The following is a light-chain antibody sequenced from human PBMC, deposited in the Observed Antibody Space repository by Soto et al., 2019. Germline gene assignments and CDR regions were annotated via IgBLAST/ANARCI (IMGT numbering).Light chain of an antibody. Sequence: EIVLTQSPGTLSFSPGERATLSCRASQSVSSSYLAWYQQKPGQAPRLLIYGASSRATGIPDRFSGSGSGTDFTLTISRLEPEDFAVYYCQQYGSPRTLGQGTKVDIK. V-gene: IGKV3-20*01. CDR1: QSVSSSY. CDR2: GAS. J-gene: IGKJ1*01. CDR3: QQYGSPRT.